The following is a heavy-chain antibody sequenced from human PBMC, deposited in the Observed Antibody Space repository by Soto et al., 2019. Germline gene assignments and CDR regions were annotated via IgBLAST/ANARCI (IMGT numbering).Heavy chain of an antibody. D-gene: IGHD5-18*01. Sequence: GGSLRLSCAASGFTFSSYGMHWVRQAPGKGLEWVAVISYDGSNKYYADSVKGRFPISRDNSKNTLVLKMNGLRAEDTAVYYCAKGLRWIQLWFEYYYYYMDVWGKGTTVTVSS. V-gene: IGHV3-30*18. CDR1: GFTFSSYG. J-gene: IGHJ6*03. CDR3: AKGLRWIQLWFEYYYYYMDV. CDR2: ISYDGSNK.